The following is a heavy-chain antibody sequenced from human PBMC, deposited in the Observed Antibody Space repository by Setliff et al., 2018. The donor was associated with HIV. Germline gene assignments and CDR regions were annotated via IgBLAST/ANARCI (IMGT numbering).Heavy chain of an antibody. Sequence: SETLSLTCSVSGYSISRNYYWGWIRQSPGKGLEWIASMHGSGNTHYNPSLQSRITISMDTSKNQFSLTLSSVTAADTAVYYCARQITSVTPEMLVVNDAFDVWGQGKMVTVSS. CDR3: ARQITSVTPEMLVVNDAFDV. D-gene: IGHD4-17*01. J-gene: IGHJ3*01. CDR2: MHGSGNT. V-gene: IGHV4-38-2*02. CDR1: GYSISRNYY.